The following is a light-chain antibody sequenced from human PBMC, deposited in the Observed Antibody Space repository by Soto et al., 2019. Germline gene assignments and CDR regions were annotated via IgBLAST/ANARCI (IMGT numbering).Light chain of an antibody. J-gene: IGLJ3*02. V-gene: IGLV2-14*01. CDR3: SSYTNSDTWV. CDR1: SGDVGSYKY. Sequence: QSALTQPASVSGSPGQSISVSCTGSSGDVGSYKYVSWYQQHPGQVPKLTIYEVTNRPSGVSSRFSGSKSGNTASLTISGLQAEDEADYYCSSYTNSDTWVFGGGTKLTVL. CDR2: EVT.